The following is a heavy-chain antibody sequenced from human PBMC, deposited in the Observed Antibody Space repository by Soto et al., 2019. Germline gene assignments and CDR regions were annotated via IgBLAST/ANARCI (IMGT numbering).Heavy chain of an antibody. J-gene: IGHJ6*02. CDR1: GFTFSSYA. D-gene: IGHD6-6*01. CDR2: ISYDGSNK. CDR3: ARSHHSSSSVSPYYYYYGMDV. V-gene: IGHV3-30-3*01. Sequence: GGSLRLSCAASGFTFSSYAMHWVRQAPGKGLEWVAVISYDGSNKYYADSVKGRFTISRDNSKNTLYLQMNSLRAEDTAVYYCARSHHSSSSVSPYYYYYGMDVWGQGTTVTV.